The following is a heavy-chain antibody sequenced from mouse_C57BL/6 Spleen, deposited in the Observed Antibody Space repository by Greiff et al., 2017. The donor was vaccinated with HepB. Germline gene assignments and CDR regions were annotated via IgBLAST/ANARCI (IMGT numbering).Heavy chain of an antibody. Sequence: EVKLQESGPGLVKPSQSLSLTCSVTGYSITSGYYWNWIRQFPGNKLEWMGYISYDGSNNYNPSLKNRISITRDTSKNQFFLKLNSVTTEDTATYYCARGDYDHYYAMDYWGQGTSVTVSS. CDR2: ISYDGSN. D-gene: IGHD1-1*01. J-gene: IGHJ4*01. V-gene: IGHV3-6*01. CDR1: GYSITSGYY. CDR3: ARGDYDHYYAMDY.